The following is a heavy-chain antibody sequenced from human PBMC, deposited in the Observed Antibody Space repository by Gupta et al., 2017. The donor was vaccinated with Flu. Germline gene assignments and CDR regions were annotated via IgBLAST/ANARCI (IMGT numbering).Heavy chain of an antibody. V-gene: IGHV3-66*02. Sequence: EVQLVESGGGLVQPGGSLRLSCAASGFTVSSNYMSWVRQAPGKGLEWVSVIYSGGSTYYADSVKGRFTISRYNSKNTLYLQMNSLRADDTAVYYCARHCSSTSCLLGWGQGTLVTVSS. CDR3: ARHCSSTSCLLG. J-gene: IGHJ4*02. D-gene: IGHD2-2*01. CDR1: GFTVSSNY. CDR2: IYSGGST.